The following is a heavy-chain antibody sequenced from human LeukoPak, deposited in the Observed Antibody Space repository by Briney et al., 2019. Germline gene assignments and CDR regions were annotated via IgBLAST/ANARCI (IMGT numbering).Heavy chain of an antibody. J-gene: IGHJ4*02. CDR1: GFTYSNYW. D-gene: IGHD6-19*01. CDR2: IKQDGSQI. Sequence: PGGSLRLSCVASGFTYSNYWMSWVRKAPGKGLEWVANIKQDGSQIYFVDSMKGRFTISRDNGKNSLYLQMNSLRAEDTAVYHCARIGYSSSSFDYWGQGTLVTVSS. V-gene: IGHV3-7*01. CDR3: ARIGYSSSSFDY.